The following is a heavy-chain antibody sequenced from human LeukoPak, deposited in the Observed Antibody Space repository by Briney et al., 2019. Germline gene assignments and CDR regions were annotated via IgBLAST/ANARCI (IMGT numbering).Heavy chain of an antibody. D-gene: IGHD3-16*01. V-gene: IGHV4-4*07. CDR1: GGSINNYY. CDR3: ARDYWGAYDAFDI. CDR2: IYSSGST. Sequence: PSETLSLTCTVSGGSINNYYWSWIRQPAGKGLEWIGRIYSSGSTNYNPSLKSRVTMSVDTSKNQFSLRLSSVTAADTAEYFCARDYWGAYDAFDIWGQGTMVTVSS. J-gene: IGHJ3*02.